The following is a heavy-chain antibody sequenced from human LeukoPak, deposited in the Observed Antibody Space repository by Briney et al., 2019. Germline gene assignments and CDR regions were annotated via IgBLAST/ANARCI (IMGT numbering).Heavy chain of an antibody. Sequence: SETLSLTCTVSGGSISSYYWSWIRQPAGKGLEWIGRIYTSGSTNYNPSLKSRVTMSVDTSKNQFSLKLSSVTAADTAVYYCARDRKYDSSGYYYVSPRDNDAFDIWGQGTMVTVSS. CDR3: ARDRKYDSSGYYYVSPRDNDAFDI. D-gene: IGHD3-22*01. CDR2: IYTSGST. V-gene: IGHV4-4*07. J-gene: IGHJ3*02. CDR1: GGSISSYY.